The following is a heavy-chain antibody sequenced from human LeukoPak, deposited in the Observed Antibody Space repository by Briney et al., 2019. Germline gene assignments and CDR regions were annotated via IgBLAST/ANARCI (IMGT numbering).Heavy chain of an antibody. V-gene: IGHV3-53*01. CDR1: GFSVSSNY. Sequence: GGSLRLSCAASGFSVSSNYMSWVRQAPGKGLEWVSFIYSGGTTYYADSVKGRFTISRDTSMNTLYLQMNSLRVEDTATYYCARVGDFWSYYYYNMDVWGQGTTVTVSS. CDR2: IYSGGTT. J-gene: IGHJ6*02. CDR3: ARVGDFWSYYYYNMDV. D-gene: IGHD3-3*01.